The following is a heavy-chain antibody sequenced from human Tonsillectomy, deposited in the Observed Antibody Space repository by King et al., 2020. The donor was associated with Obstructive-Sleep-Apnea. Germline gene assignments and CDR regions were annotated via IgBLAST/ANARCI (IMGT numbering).Heavy chain of an antibody. Sequence: VQLVESGGGVVQPGRSLRLSCSASGFTFTNYGMHWVRQAPGKGLEWVAVISFDGDNKFYTDSVQCRFIISIDNSKNPLYLQMNSLRGEDTAMYFLAKYENSGGSAWYPLDYWGQGILVTVSS. CDR3: AKYENSGGSAWYPLDY. CDR2: ISFDGDNK. J-gene: IGHJ4*02. CDR1: GFTFTNYG. D-gene: IGHD6-19*01. V-gene: IGHV3-30*18.